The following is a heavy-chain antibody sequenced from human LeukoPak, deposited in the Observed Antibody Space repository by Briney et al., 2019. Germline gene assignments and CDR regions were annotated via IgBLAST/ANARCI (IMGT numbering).Heavy chain of an antibody. CDR1: GGSISSYY. D-gene: IGHD1-26*01. CDR2: IYYSGST. Sequence: SETLSLTCTVSGGSISSYYWSWIRQSPGKGLEWIGYIYYSGSTNYNPSLKSRVTISVDTSKNQFSLKLSSVTAADTAVYYCALLGAYDAFDIWGQGTMVTVSS. J-gene: IGHJ3*02. V-gene: IGHV4-59*08. CDR3: ALLGAYDAFDI.